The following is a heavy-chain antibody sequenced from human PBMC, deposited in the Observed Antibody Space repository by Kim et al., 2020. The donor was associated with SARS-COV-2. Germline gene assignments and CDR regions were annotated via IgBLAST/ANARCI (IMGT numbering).Heavy chain of an antibody. J-gene: IGHJ4*02. Sequence: ASVKVSCKVSGYNLTELGMHWVRQAAGKGLEWMGGFDPDDFDPDDGDTVYAQTFQGRLSMTEDTSSNTAYMELSSLTSEDTAVYYCTFSLDILKTPMLRDFWGQGTLVTVSS. CDR1: GYNLTELG. V-gene: IGHV1-24*01. D-gene: IGHD3-9*01. CDR2: FDPDDGDT. CDR3: TFSLDILKTPMLRDF.